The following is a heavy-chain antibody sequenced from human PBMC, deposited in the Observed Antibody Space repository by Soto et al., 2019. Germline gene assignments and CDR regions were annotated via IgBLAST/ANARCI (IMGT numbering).Heavy chain of an antibody. J-gene: IGHJ6*02. V-gene: IGHV4-34*01. Sequence: LSLTCAVYGGSFSGYYWSWIRQPPGKGLEWIGEINHSGSTNYNPSLKSRVTISVDTSKNQFSLKLSSVTAADTAVYYCARGAPRGSYGRNDYYYYGMDVWGQGTTVTVSS. CDR2: INHSGST. CDR1: GGSFSGYY. D-gene: IGHD5-18*01. CDR3: ARGAPRGSYGRNDYYYYGMDV.